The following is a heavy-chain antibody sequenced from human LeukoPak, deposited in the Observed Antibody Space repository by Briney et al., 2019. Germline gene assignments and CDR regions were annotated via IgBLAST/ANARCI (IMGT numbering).Heavy chain of an antibody. CDR3: ARSGYLSGIWFDP. V-gene: IGHV3-7*01. Sequence: PGGSLRLSCAASGFTLSSYWMSWVSQAPGKGLEWVANIKQDGSEKYYVDSVKGRFTISRDNAKNSLYLQMNSLRAEDTAEYYCARSGYLSGIWFDPWGQGTLVTVSS. J-gene: IGHJ5*02. CDR1: GFTLSSYW. D-gene: IGHD3-3*01. CDR2: IKQDGSEK.